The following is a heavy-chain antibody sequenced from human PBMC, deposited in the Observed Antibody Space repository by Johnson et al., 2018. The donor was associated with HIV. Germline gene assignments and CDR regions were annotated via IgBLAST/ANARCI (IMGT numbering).Heavy chain of an antibody. CDR3: ARHRGGVLWFREGDTFDS. J-gene: IGHJ3*02. Sequence: QVQLVESGGGLVKPGGSLRLSCAASGFTFSDYYMSWIRQAPGKGLEWVSYISSSGSTIYYADSVKGRFTISRDNAKNSLYSQMNSLRAGDTALYYCARHRGGVLWFREGDTFDSWGQGTMVTVSS. D-gene: IGHD3-10*01. V-gene: IGHV3-11*01. CDR1: GFTFSDYY. CDR2: ISSSGSTI.